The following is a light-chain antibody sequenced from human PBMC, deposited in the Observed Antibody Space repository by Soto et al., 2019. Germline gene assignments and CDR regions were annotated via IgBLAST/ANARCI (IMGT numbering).Light chain of an antibody. J-gene: IGKJ5*01. CDR2: GAS. V-gene: IGKV3-20*01. CDR3: QQYGSSPPIT. CDR1: QSVSSSY. Sequence: VLTQSPGTLSLSPGERATLSCRASQSVSSSYLAWYQQKPGQAPRLLIYGASSRATGSPDRFSGGGSGTDFTLTISRLEPEDFAVYYCQQYGSSPPITFGQGTRLEIK.